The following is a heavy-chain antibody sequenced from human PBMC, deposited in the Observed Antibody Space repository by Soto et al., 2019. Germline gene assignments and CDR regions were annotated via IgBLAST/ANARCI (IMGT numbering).Heavy chain of an antibody. D-gene: IGHD3-22*01. Sequence: GGSLRLSXAASGFTFSSYAMSWVRQAPGKGLEWVSAISGSGGSTYYADSVKGRFTISRDNSKNTLYLQMNSLRAEDTAVYYCAKDIYYYDSSGPPAYWGQGTLVTVSS. CDR1: GFTFSSYA. CDR2: ISGSGGST. J-gene: IGHJ4*02. CDR3: AKDIYYYDSSGPPAY. V-gene: IGHV3-23*01.